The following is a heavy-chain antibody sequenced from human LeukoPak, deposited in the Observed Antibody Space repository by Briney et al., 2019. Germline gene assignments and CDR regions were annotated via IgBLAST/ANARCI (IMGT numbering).Heavy chain of an antibody. D-gene: IGHD3-3*01. V-gene: IGHV1-2*02. CDR2: INPNSGGT. Sequence: ASVTVSCTAPGYTFTVYYMHWVRQAPGQGLEWMGWINPNSGGTNYAQKFQGRVTMTRDTSISTAYMELSRLRSDDTAVYYCARDPNDSFWFDPWGQGTLVTVSS. CDR1: GYTFTVYY. J-gene: IGHJ5*02. CDR3: ARDPNDSFWFDP.